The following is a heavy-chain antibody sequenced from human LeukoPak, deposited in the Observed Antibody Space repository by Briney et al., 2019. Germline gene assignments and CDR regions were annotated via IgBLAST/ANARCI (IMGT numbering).Heavy chain of an antibody. J-gene: IGHJ6*03. CDR3: ERAPVGWKPLGHYYMDV. D-gene: IGHD1-1*01. CDR2: IYSGGST. V-gene: IGHV3-53*01. Sequence: GGSLRLSCAASGFTVSSNYMSWVRQAPGKGLEWVSVIYSGGSTYYADSVKGRFTISRDNSKNTLYLQMNSLRAEDTAVYYCERAPVGWKPLGHYYMDVWGKGTTVTVSS. CDR1: GFTVSSNY.